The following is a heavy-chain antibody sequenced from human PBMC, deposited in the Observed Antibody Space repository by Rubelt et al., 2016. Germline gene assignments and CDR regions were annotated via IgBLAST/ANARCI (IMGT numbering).Heavy chain of an antibody. J-gene: IGHJ2*01. V-gene: IGHV4-39*07. Sequence: QVQLQESGPGLVKPSETLSLTCTVSGGSISSSSYYWGWIRQPPGKGLEWIGSIYYSGSTYYNPSLKSRVTISVDTSKNQSSLKLSSVTAADTAGYYGAGGWVSSGWDPYWYFDLWGRGTLVTVSS. CDR1: GGSISSSSYY. CDR2: IYYSGST. CDR3: AGGWVSSGWDPYWYFDL. D-gene: IGHD6-19*01.